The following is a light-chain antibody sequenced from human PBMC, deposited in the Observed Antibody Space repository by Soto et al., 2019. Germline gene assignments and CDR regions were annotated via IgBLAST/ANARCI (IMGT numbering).Light chain of an antibody. CDR1: SSDVGTYNY. CDR3: SSYAGNNNLYV. J-gene: IGLJ1*01. CDR2: EVN. Sequence: QSALTQPPSASGSPGQSVTISCTGTSSDVGTYNYASWYQQHPGKAPKLMIYEVNKRPAGVPDRFSGSKSGIMASLTVSGLQAEDEADYYCSSYAGNNNLYVFGTGTKDTVL. V-gene: IGLV2-8*01.